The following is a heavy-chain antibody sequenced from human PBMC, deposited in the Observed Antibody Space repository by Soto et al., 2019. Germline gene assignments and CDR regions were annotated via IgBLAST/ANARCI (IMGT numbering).Heavy chain of an antibody. CDR2: ISYDGSNK. J-gene: IGHJ6*02. V-gene: IGHV3-30*18. CDR1: GFTSSSYG. CDR3: AKDNGGLYSSSSYYYYYGMDV. D-gene: IGHD6-6*01. Sequence: GGSLRLSCAASGFTSSSYGMHWVRQAPGKGLEWVAVISYDGSNKYYADSVKGRFTISRDNSKNTLYLQMNSLRAEDTAVYYCAKDNGGLYSSSSYYYYYGMDVWGQGTTVTVSS.